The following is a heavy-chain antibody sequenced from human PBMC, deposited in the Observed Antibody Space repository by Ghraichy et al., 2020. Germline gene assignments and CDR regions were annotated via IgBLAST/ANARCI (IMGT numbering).Heavy chain of an antibody. J-gene: IGHJ3*02. CDR1: GYTLTELS. CDR2: FDPEDGET. V-gene: IGHV1-24*01. D-gene: IGHD3-22*01. CDR3: ATWTMTGAFDI. Sequence: ASVKVSCKVSGYTLTELSMHWVRQAPGKGLEWMGGFDPEDGETIYAQKFQGRVTTTEDTSTDTAYMELSSLRSEDTAVYYCATWTMTGAFDIWGQGTMVTVSS.